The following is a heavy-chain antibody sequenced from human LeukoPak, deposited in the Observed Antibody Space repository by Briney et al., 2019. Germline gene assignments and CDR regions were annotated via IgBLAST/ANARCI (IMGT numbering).Heavy chain of an antibody. J-gene: IGHJ2*01. CDR2: IYYSGST. CDR1: GVSVSSYY. V-gene: IGHV4-59*02. Sequence: PSETLSLTCTVSGVSVSSYYWTWIRQPPGKGLEWIGYIYYSGSTNYNPSLKGRVTMSVDTSKKQSSLKLSSVTAADTAVYYCARVSSSWYQDWYFDLWGRGTLVTVSS. CDR3: ARVSSSWYQDWYFDL. D-gene: IGHD6-13*01.